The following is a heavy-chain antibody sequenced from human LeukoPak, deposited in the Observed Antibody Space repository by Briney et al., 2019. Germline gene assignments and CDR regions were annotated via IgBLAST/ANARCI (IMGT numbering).Heavy chain of an antibody. CDR3: ARVGGIVGDWFDP. CDR1: GGSISSGDYY. J-gene: IGHJ5*02. Sequence: SQTLSLTCTVSGGSISSGDYYWSWIRQPPGKGLEWIGYIYYSGSTYYNPSLKSRVTISVDTSKNQFSLKLSSVTAADTAVYYCARVGGIVGDWFDPWGQGTLVTVSS. D-gene: IGHD2-15*01. CDR2: IYYSGST. V-gene: IGHV4-30-4*01.